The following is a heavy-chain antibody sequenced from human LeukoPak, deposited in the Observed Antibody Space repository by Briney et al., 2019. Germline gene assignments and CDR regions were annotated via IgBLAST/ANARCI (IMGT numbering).Heavy chain of an antibody. CDR3: ARGDSSSWYNDY. V-gene: IGHV4-59*08. CDR1: GGAISSSY. Sequence: SETLSLTRTVSGGAISSSYWSWIRQPPGKGLEWIGYIYYSGSTNYNPSLKSRVTISVDTSKSQFSLKLSSVTAADTAVYYCARGDSSSWYNDYWGQGTLVTVSS. CDR2: IYYSGST. D-gene: IGHD6-13*01. J-gene: IGHJ4*02.